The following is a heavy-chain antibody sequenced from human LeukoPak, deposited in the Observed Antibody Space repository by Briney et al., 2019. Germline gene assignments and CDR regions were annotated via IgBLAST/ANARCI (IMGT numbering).Heavy chain of an antibody. Sequence: ASVKVSCKASGYTFTTYGISWVRQAPGQGLEWMGWISAYNGNTNYAQKLQGRVTMTTDTSTSTAYMDLRSLRSDDTAVYYCARGPLWFGEFYFDYWGQGTLVTVSS. J-gene: IGHJ4*02. CDR2: ISAYNGNT. V-gene: IGHV1-18*01. CDR1: GYTFTTYG. CDR3: ARGPLWFGEFYFDY. D-gene: IGHD3-10*01.